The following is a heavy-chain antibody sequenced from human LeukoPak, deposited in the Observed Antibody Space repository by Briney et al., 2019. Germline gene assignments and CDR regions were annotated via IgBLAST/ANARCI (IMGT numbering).Heavy chain of an antibody. CDR1: GFTFSSYA. CDR2: ISGSGGST. D-gene: IGHD6-19*01. CDR3: AKGIAVAGTFDFDY. V-gene: IGHV3-23*01. J-gene: IGHJ4*02. Sequence: PGRSLRLSCAASGFTFSSYAMSWVRPAPGKGLEWVSAISGSGGSTYYADSVKGRFPISRDNSKNTLYLQMNSLRAEDTAVYYCAKGIAVAGTFDFDYWGQGTLVTVSS.